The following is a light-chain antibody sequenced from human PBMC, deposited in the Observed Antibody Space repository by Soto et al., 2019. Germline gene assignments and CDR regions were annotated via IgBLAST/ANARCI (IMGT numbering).Light chain of an antibody. V-gene: IGLV2-18*01. CDR3: TLYTSRSTYV. Sequence: QSVLTQPPSVSGSPGQSVTISCTGSNSDVGSYNRLSWYQQPPGTAPKLMIYEVSNRPSGVPDRFSGSKSGNTASLTISGLQAEDEADYYCTLYTSRSTYVFGTRTKVTVL. J-gene: IGLJ1*01. CDR1: NSDVGSYNR. CDR2: EVS.